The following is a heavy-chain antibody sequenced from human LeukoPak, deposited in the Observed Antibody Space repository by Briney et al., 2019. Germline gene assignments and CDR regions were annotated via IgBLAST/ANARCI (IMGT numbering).Heavy chain of an antibody. CDR2: IYTGNGNT. J-gene: IGHJ4*02. Sequence: ASVKVSCKASGYTFTSYAMHWVRQAPGQRLEWMGWIYTGNGNTKYSQKFQGRVTITRDTSATTVYMELSSLRSEDTAVYYCARAQWFGESNFDYWGQGTLVTVSS. V-gene: IGHV1-3*04. CDR1: GYTFTSYA. D-gene: IGHD3-10*01. CDR3: ARAQWFGESNFDY.